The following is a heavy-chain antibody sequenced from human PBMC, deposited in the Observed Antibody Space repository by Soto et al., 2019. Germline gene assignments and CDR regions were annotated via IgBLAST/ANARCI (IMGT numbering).Heavy chain of an antibody. CDR2: INSEGNT. J-gene: IGHJ5*02. CDR3: ARGSNSAFDP. D-gene: IGHD1-26*01. Sequence: GGSLRLSCAASGFTFSPYWMHWVRQTPGKGLVWVSRINSEGNTIYADSVKGRFTISRDNAKNMLYLQMTSLRAEDTAVYFCARGSNSAFDPWGQGTLVTVSS. V-gene: IGHV3-74*01. CDR1: GFTFSPYW.